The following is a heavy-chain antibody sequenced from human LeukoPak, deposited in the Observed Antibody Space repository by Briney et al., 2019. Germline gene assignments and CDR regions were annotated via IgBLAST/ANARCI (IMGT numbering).Heavy chain of an antibody. CDR3: ARDSSPSAYYYYYYYMDV. D-gene: IGHD6-13*01. J-gene: IGHJ6*03. V-gene: IGHV1-46*01. CDR2: INPSGGST. CDR1: GYTFTSYY. Sequence: GASVKVSCKASGYTFTSYYMHWVRQAPGQGLEWMGIINPSGGSTSYAQKFQGRVTMTRDTSTSTVYMELSSLRSEDTAVYYCARDSSPSAYYYYYYYMDVWGKGTTVTVSS.